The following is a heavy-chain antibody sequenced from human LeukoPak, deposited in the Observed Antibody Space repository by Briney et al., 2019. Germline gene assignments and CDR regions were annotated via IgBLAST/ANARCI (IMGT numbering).Heavy chain of an antibody. CDR2: ISSSSSPI. CDR3: ARVRIGKTFDY. J-gene: IGHJ4*02. CDR1: GFTFRDYY. Sequence: GGSLRLSCAGSGFTFRDYYMSWIRQAPGQGLEWVSYISSSSSPINYADSVKGRFTISRDNAKNVLYLQMNSLRAEDTAVYYCARVRIGKTFDYWGQGTLVTVSS. D-gene: IGHD2-15*01. V-gene: IGHV3-11*01.